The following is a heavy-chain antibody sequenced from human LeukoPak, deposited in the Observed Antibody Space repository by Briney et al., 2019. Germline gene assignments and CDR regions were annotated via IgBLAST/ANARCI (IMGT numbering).Heavy chain of an antibody. J-gene: IGHJ6*02. V-gene: IGHV3-30*18. D-gene: IGHD6-6*01. Sequence: PGRSLRLSCAASGFTLSTYGMHWVRQAPGKGLEWVAMISYDGNTKQYADLVKGRFTISRDISKNTLYLQMNSLRTEDTAVYHCAKCADLEYSSSSYYGMDVWGQGTTVTVSS. CDR2: ISYDGNTK. CDR1: GFTLSTYG. CDR3: AKCADLEYSSSSYYGMDV.